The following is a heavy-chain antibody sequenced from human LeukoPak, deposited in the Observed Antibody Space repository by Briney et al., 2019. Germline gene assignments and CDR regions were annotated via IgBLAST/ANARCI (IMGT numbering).Heavy chain of an antibody. CDR1: GFTFSDYY. J-gene: IGHJ5*02. V-gene: IGHV4-34*12. D-gene: IGHD3-10*01. Sequence: LRLSCAASGFTFSDYYMSWIRQAPGKGLEWIGEIVHSGSTNYNPSLKSRVTISVDTSKNQFSLKLTSVTAADTAVYYCARRLRFVGVWFDPWGQGTLVTVSS. CDR2: IVHSGST. CDR3: ARRLRFVGVWFDP.